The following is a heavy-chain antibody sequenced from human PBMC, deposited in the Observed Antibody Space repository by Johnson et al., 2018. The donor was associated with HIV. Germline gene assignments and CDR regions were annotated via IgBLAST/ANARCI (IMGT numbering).Heavy chain of an antibody. CDR1: GFTFSSYA. CDR3: AREAGGSYPDAFDF. V-gene: IGHV3-30*04. CDR2: ISYDGSNK. D-gene: IGHD1-26*01. Sequence: QMQLVESGGGVVQPGRSLRLSCAASGFTFSSYAMHWVRQAPGKGLEWVAVISYDGSNKYYADSVKGRFTISRDNAKNSLYLQINSVRAEDTAVYYCAREAGGSYPDAFDFWGQGTMVTVSS. J-gene: IGHJ3*01.